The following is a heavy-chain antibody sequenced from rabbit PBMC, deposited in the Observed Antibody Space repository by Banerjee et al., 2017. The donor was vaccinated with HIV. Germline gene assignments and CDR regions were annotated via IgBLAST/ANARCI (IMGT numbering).Heavy chain of an antibody. J-gene: IGHJ4*01. CDR1: GFDLSSYYY. CDR2: IYTGTSGST. D-gene: IGHD4-1*01. Sequence: QEQLEESGGGLVKPEGSLTLTCKASGFDLSSYYYICWVRQAPEKGLELIACIYTGTSGSTWYANWAKGRFTISKTSSTTVTLQMTSLTAADTATYFCARDLAGVIGWNFNLWGPVTLVTVS. V-gene: IGHV1S45*01. CDR3: ARDLAGVIGWNFNL.